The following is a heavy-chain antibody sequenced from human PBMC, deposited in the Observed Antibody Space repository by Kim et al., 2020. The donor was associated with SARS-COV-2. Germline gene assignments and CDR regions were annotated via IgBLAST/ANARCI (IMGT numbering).Heavy chain of an antibody. V-gene: IGHV4-39*01. J-gene: IGHJ3*02. CDR3: ADEAIAAAGSAFDI. Sequence: KPSLKSRVTISVETSKNQFHLKLSSVTAADTAVYYCADEAIAAAGSAFDIWGQGKMVTVSS. D-gene: IGHD6-13*01.